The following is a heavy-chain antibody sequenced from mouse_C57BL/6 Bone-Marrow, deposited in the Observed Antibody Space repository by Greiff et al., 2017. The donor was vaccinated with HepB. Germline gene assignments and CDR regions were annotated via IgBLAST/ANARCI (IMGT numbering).Heavy chain of an antibody. CDR3: ARYYYGSSYERYFDY. J-gene: IGHJ2*01. Sequence: VQLVESGPELVKPGASVKISCKASGYAFSSSWMNWVKQRPGKGLEWIGRIYPGDGDTNYNGKFKGKATLTADKSSSTAYMQLSSLTSEDSAVYFCARYYYGSSYERYFDYWGQGTTLTVSS. V-gene: IGHV1-82*01. CDR1: GYAFSSSW. CDR2: IYPGDGDT. D-gene: IGHD1-1*01.